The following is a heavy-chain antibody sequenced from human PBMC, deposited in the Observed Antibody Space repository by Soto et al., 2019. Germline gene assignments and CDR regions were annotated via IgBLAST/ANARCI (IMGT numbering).Heavy chain of an antibody. V-gene: IGHV3-23*01. Sequence: PGGSLRLSCVASGFTFSRYSMTWVRQAPGKWLKWFSAISGSGGSTYYADSVKGRFTISRDNSKNTLYLQMNSLRAEDTAVYYCAKDSYGAGSYYNAGYFDYWGQGTLVTVSS. J-gene: IGHJ4*02. CDR2: ISGSGGST. D-gene: IGHD3-10*01. CDR3: AKDSYGAGSYYNAGYFDY. CDR1: GFTFSRYS.